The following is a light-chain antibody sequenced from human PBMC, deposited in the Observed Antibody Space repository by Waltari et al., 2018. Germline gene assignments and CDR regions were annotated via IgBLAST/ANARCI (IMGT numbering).Light chain of an antibody. CDR1: DSDVGAYDF. CDR3: SSYTTSSAPGV. V-gene: IGLV2-14*01. J-gene: IGLJ1*01. Sequence: QSALTQPASVSGSPGQSITISCSGTDSDVGAYDFVSWYQQHPGKAPHLIIYEVSNRPSGSSNRCSASKAGNTASLTISGLQAEDKADYYCSSYTTSSAPGVFGTGTRVTVL. CDR2: EVS.